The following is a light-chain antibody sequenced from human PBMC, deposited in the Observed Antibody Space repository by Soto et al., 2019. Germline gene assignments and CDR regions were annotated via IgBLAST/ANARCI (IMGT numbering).Light chain of an antibody. CDR1: LDISRS. V-gene: IGKV1-33*01. CDR2: DAS. Sequence: DIQMTQSPSSLSPSVGDRVIIACQASLDISRSLSWFQQKMGKAPNILIYDASNVEAGVPSKFSGGGSWTNFSLLISSLQPEDVATYYCQQYHSYPDTFGRGTKL. J-gene: IGKJ2*01. CDR3: QQYHSYPDT.